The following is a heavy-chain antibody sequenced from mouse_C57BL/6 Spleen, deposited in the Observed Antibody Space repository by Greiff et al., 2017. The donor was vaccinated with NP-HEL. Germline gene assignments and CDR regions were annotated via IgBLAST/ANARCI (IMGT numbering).Heavy chain of an antibody. Sequence: QVQLQQPGAELVKPGASVKLSCKASGYTFTSYWMQWVKQRPGQGLEWIGEIDPSDSYTNYNQKFKGKATLTVDTSSSTAYMQLSSLTSEDSAVYYCARAGRQLRLQAWFAYWGQGTLVTVSA. D-gene: IGHD3-2*02. CDR3: ARAGRQLRLQAWFAY. CDR2: IDPSDSYT. V-gene: IGHV1-50*01. CDR1: GYTFTSYW. J-gene: IGHJ3*01.